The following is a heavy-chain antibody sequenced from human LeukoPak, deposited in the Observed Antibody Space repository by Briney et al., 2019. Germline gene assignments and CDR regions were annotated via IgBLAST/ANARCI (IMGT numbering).Heavy chain of an antibody. D-gene: IGHD1-26*01. Sequence: GGSLRLSCAASGFTFSSYTMNWVRQAPGKGLEWVSVIYSGGSTYYADSVKGRFTISRDNSKNTLYLQMNSLRAEDTAVYYCASRGSYSFFDYWGQGTLVTVSS. J-gene: IGHJ4*02. CDR3: ASRGSYSFFDY. V-gene: IGHV3-66*01. CDR1: GFTFSSYT. CDR2: IYSGGST.